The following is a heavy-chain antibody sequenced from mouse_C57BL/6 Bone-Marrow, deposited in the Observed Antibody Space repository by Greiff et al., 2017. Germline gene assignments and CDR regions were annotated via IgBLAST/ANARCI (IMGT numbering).Heavy chain of an antibody. V-gene: IGHV1-61*01. CDR3: ARSVYYGSRWYFDV. CDR1: GYTFTSYW. D-gene: IGHD1-1*01. Sequence: QVPLQQPGPELVRPGSSVKLSCKASGYTFTSYWMDWVKQRPGQGLEWIGNIYPSDSETHYNQKFKDKATLTVDKSSSTAYMQLSSLTSEDSAVYYCARSVYYGSRWYFDVWGTGTTVTVSS. CDR2: IYPSDSET. J-gene: IGHJ1*03.